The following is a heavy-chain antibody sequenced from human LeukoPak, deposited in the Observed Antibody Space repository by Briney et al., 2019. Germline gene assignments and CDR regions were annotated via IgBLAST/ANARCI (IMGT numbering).Heavy chain of an antibody. J-gene: IGHJ3*02. D-gene: IGHD3-16*02. CDR1: GGSISSNY. CDR3: ARGVYVWGSYRSAVFDI. V-gene: IGHV4-59*01. CDR2: IYYSGST. Sequence: SETLSLTCTVSGGSISSNYWSWIRQPPGKGLEWIGYIYYSGSTNYNPSLKSRVTLSVDTSKNQFSLKLNSVTAADTAVYYCARGVYVWGSYRSAVFDIWGQGTMVTVSS.